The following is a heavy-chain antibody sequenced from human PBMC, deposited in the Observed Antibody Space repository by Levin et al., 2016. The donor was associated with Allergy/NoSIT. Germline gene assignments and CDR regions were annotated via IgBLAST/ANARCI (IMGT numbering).Heavy chain of an antibody. V-gene: IGHV4-59*01. CDR2: IYYSGST. J-gene: IGHJ6*02. CDR1: GGSISSYY. D-gene: IGHD6-13*01. Sequence: SETLSLTCTVSGGSISSYYWSWIRQPPGKGLEWIGYIYYSGSTNYNPSLKSRVTISVDTSKNQFSLKLSSVTAADTAVYYCARDSPGIRDYYYGMDVWGQGTTVTVSS. CDR3: ARDSPGIRDYYYGMDV.